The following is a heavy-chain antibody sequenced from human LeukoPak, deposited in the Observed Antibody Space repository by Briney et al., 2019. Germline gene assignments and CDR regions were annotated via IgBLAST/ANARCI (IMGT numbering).Heavy chain of an antibody. J-gene: IGHJ3*01. CDR1: GFTFSNYW. Sequence: PGGSLRLSCAASGFTFSNYWIHWVRHAPGKGLVWVSRINRDGSSTDYLDSVKGRFTISRDNARNTLYLQMNSLRAEDTAVYYCARVPYVFDLWGQGTMVTVSS. CDR2: INRDGSST. CDR3: ARVPYVFDL. V-gene: IGHV3-74*01.